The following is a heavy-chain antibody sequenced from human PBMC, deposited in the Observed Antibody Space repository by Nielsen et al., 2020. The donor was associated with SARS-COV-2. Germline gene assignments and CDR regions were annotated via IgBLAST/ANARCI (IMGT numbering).Heavy chain of an antibody. J-gene: IGHJ4*02. D-gene: IGHD6-13*01. CDR1: GGSISSSSYY. V-gene: IGHV4-39*01. Sequence: SETLSLTCTVSGGSISSSSYYWGWIRQPPGKGLEWIGSIYYSGSTYYNPSLKSRVTISVDTSKNQFSLKLSSVTAADTAVYYCARGSSRGGDYWGQGTLVTVSS. CDR3: ARGSSRGGDY. CDR2: IYYSGST.